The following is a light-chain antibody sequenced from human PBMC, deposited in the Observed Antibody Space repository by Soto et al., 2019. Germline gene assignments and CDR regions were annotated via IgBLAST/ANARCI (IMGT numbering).Light chain of an antibody. V-gene: IGKV1-6*01. J-gene: IGKJ1*01. Sequence: AIQMTQSPSSLSASVGDRVTISFLASQGIGNALGWYQQKPVRPPKVLIYGASNLQSGVPPRFSGSGSGTDFTLAISSLQPEDSATYYCLQDINYPWTFGQGTKV. CDR2: GAS. CDR3: LQDINYPWT. CDR1: QGIGNA.